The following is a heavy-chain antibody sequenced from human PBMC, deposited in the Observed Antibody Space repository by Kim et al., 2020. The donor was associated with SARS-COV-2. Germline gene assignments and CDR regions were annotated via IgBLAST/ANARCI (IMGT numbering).Heavy chain of an antibody. CDR1: GFTFSNAW. CDR3: TTDLLPGYGDYIAPGTFDI. Sequence: GGSLRLSCAASGFTFSNAWMNWVRQAPGKGLEWVGRIKSKTDGGTTDYAAPVKGRFTISRDDSKNTLYLQMNSLKTEDTAVYCCTTDLLPGYGDYIAPGTFDIWGQGTMVTVSS. J-gene: IGHJ3*02. D-gene: IGHD4-17*01. V-gene: IGHV3-15*01. CDR2: IKSKTDGGTT.